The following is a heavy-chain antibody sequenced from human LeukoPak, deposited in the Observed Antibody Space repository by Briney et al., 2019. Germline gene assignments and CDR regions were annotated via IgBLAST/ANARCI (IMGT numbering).Heavy chain of an antibody. D-gene: IGHD1-14*01. CDR2: ISWNSGSI. Sequence: GGSLRLSCAASGFTFDDYAMHWVRQAPGEGLEWVSGISWNSGSIGYADSVKGRFTISRDNAKNSLYLQMNSLRAEDTALYYCAKGPDDAFDIWGQGTMVTVSS. J-gene: IGHJ3*02. CDR1: GFTFDDYA. CDR3: AKGPDDAFDI. V-gene: IGHV3-9*01.